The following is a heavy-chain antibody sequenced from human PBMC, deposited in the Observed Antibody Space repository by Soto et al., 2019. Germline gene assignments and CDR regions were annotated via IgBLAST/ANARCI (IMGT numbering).Heavy chain of an antibody. J-gene: IGHJ2*01. D-gene: IGHD5-18*01. CDR3: ARRRYTAMVSFWYFDL. CDR2: IYHSGST. Sequence: SETLSLTCAVSGGSISSGGYSWSWIRQPPGKGLEWIGYIYHSGSTYYNPSLKSRVTISVDTSKNQFSLKLSSVTAADTAVYYCARRRYTAMVSFWYFDLWGRGTLVTVSS. V-gene: IGHV4-30-2*01. CDR1: GGSISSGGYS.